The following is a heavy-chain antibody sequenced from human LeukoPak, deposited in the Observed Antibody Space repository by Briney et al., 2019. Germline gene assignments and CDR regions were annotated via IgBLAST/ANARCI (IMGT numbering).Heavy chain of an antibody. J-gene: IGHJ4*02. CDR1: GFTSSSYG. CDR3: AREKLEGPIDY. CDR2: IWYDGSNK. D-gene: IGHD6-6*01. Sequence: GGSLRLSCAASGFTSSSYGIHWVRQAPGKGLEWVAVIWYDGSNKYYADSVKGRFTISRDNSKNTLYLQMNSLRAEDTAVYYCAREKLEGPIDYWGQGTLVTVSS. V-gene: IGHV3-33*01.